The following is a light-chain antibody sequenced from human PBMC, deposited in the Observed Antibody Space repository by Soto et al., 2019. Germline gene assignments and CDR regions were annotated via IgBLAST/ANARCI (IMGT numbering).Light chain of an antibody. CDR2: EVT. J-gene: IGLJ1*01. V-gene: IGLV2-23*02. CDR1: SGDVGGYNL. CDR3: CSYAGNSEV. Sequence: ALTQPASVSGSPGQSITIPCTETSGDVGGYNLVSWYQQHPGKAPKLMIYEVTERPSGVSNRFSGSKSGNTASLTISGLQPDDEADYYCCSYAGNSEVFGTGTKVTVL.